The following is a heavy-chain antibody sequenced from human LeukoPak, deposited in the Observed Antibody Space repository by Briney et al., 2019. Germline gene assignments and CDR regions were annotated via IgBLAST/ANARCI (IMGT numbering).Heavy chain of an antibody. V-gene: IGHV4-34*01. J-gene: IGHJ5*02. D-gene: IGHD3-3*01. Sequence: SETLSLTCAVYGGSFSGYYWSWIRQPPGKGLEWLGEINHSGSTNYNPSLKSRVTISVDTSKNQFSLKLSSVTAADTAVYYCAREAIFGVVISGWFDPWGQGTLVTVSS. CDR3: AREAIFGVVISGWFDP. CDR1: GGSFSGYY. CDR2: INHSGST.